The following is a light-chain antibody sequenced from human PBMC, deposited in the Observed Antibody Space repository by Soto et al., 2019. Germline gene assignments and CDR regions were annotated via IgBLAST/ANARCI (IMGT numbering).Light chain of an antibody. CDR2: DAS. J-gene: IGKJ5*01. CDR1: QSVSSY. CDR3: QQRSKWPLT. V-gene: IGKV3-11*01. Sequence: EIVLTQSPATLSLSPGERATLSCRASQSVSSYLAWYQQKPGQAPRLLSYDASNRATRIPARFSGSGSGTDFTLNISSLEHEDFAVYYCQQRSKWPLTFGQGTRLEIK.